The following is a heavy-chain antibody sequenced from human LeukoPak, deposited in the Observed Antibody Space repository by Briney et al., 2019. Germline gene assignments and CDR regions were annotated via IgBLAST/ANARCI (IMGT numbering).Heavy chain of an antibody. CDR2: IYYSGST. J-gene: IGHJ4*02. CDR1: GGSISSYY. CDR3: ARGGSSDYVWGSYNYFDY. V-gene: IGHV4-59*12. D-gene: IGHD3-16*01. Sequence: SETLSLTCTVSGGSISSYYWSWIRQPPGKGLEWIGYIYYSGSTNYNPSLKSRVTISVDTSKNQFSRKLSSVTAADTAVYYCARGGSSDYVWGSYNYFDYWGQGTRVTVSS.